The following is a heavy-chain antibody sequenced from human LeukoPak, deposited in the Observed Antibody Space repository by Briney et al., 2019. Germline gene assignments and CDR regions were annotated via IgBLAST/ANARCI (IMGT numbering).Heavy chain of an antibody. CDR3: ARAAKGLVDLVVVPAAFPVDY. J-gene: IGHJ4*02. CDR2: MSPNSGKT. V-gene: IGHV1-8*01. CDR1: GYTFTNYD. D-gene: IGHD2-2*01. Sequence: ASVKVSCKASGYTFTNYDINWVRQATGQGLEWMGWMSPNSGKTGYAQKFQGRVTMTTDTSTSTAFMELRSLRSDDTAVYYCARAAKGLVDLVVVPAAFPVDYWGQGTLVTVSS.